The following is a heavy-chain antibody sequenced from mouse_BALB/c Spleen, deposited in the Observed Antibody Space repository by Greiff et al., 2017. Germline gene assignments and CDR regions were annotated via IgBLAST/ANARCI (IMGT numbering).Heavy chain of an antibody. J-gene: IGHJ3*01. V-gene: IGHV7-1*02. D-gene: IGHD2-10*02. Sequence: EVKVVESGGGLVQPGGSLRLSCATSGFTFSDFYMEWVRQPPGKRLEWIAASRNKANDYTTEYSASVKGRFIVSRDTSQSILYLQMNALRAEDTAIYYCARDALYGNYEGFAYWGQGTLVTVSA. CDR2: SRNKANDYTT. CDR3: ARDALYGNYEGFAY. CDR1: GFTFSDFY.